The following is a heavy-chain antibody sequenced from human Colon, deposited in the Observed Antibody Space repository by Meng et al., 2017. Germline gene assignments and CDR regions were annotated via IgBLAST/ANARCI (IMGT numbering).Heavy chain of an antibody. Sequence: DVESLGTGVGLTQPVCSLSFSCAGSGFTVSSFYLIWLGQAQGMGLEGVTISYSGGSTYHADSVKGRFTISRDNSKNTLYLQMNSLRAEDTAVYYCARNSGSYPYYFDYWGQGSLVTVSS. J-gene: IGHJ4*02. CDR2: SYSGGST. CDR1: GFTVSSFY. D-gene: IGHD1-26*01. V-gene: IGHV3-53*02. CDR3: ARNSGSYPYYFDY.